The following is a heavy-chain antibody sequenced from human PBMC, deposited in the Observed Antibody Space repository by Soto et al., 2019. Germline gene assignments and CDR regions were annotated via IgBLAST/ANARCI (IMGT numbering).Heavy chain of an antibody. J-gene: IGHJ6*02. V-gene: IGHV1-18*01. CDR2: ISAYNGNT. D-gene: IGHD3-10*01. CDR1: GYTFNSYG. CDR3: ARARPQLWFGEPLSGMGV. Sequence: QVQLVQSGAEVKKPGASVNVSCKASGYTFNSYGISWVRQAPGQGLEWMGRISAYNGNTNYAPKIQGRVTMTTDTSTSTAYMELRSLRSDDTAVYYWARARPQLWFGEPLSGMGVWGQGTTVTVSS.